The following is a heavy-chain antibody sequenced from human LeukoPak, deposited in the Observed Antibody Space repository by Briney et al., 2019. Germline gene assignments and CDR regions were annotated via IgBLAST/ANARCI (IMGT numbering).Heavy chain of an antibody. CDR3: ARPPKLFPRPFDY. Sequence: ASVKVSCKASGYTFTGYYMHWVRHAPGQELEWMGWINPNSGGTNYAQKFQGSVTMTRDTSISTAYMELSRLRSDDTAVYYCARPPKLFPRPFDYWGQGALVTVSS. J-gene: IGHJ4*02. CDR2: INPNSGGT. CDR1: GYTFTGYY. V-gene: IGHV1-2*02. D-gene: IGHD2-21*01.